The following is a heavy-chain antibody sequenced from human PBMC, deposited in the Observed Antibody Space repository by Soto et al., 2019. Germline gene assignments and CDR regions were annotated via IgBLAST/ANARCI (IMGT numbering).Heavy chain of an antibody. J-gene: IGHJ6*02. Sequence: SETLSLTCTVSGGSIGSYYWSWIRQPPGKGLEWIGYIYYSDSINYNPSLKSRVIISDDTSKNQFSLRLSSVTAADTAMYYCARPTPGIGKSPYGIDVWGQGTTVTVSS. V-gene: IGHV4-59*01. D-gene: IGHD1-20*01. CDR2: IYYSDSI. CDR3: ARPTPGIGKSPYGIDV. CDR1: GGSIGSYY.